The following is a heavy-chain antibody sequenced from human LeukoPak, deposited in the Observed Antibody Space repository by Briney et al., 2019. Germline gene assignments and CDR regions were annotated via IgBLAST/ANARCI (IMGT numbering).Heavy chain of an antibody. CDR3: ARELMGLTMIVVVNPIDY. CDR1: GFTFSSYE. D-gene: IGHD3-22*01. J-gene: IGHJ4*02. CDR2: ISSGGSTI. Sequence: PGGSLRLSCAASGFTFSSYEMNWVRQAPGKGLEWVSYISSGGSTIYYADSVKGRFTISRDNAKNSLFLQMNSLRAEDTAVYYCARELMGLTMIVVVNPIDYWGQGTLVTVSS. V-gene: IGHV3-48*03.